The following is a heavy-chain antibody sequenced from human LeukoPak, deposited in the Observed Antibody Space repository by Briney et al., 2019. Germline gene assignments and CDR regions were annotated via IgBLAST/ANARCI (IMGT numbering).Heavy chain of an antibody. CDR3: ARDGSDSSGWYPYFDY. Sequence: ASVKVSCKTSGYRFTGYYLHWVRQAPGQGLEWMGWISAYNGNTNYAQKLQGRVTMTTDTSTSTAYMELRSLRSDDTAVYYCARDGSDSSGWYPYFDYWGQGTLVTVSS. CDR1: GYRFTGYY. CDR2: ISAYNGNT. J-gene: IGHJ4*02. D-gene: IGHD6-19*01. V-gene: IGHV1-18*04.